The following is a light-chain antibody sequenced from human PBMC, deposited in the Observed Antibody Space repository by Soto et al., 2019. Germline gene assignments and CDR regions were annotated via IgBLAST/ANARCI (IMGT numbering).Light chain of an antibody. J-gene: IGKJ1*01. Sequence: DIVMTQSPDSLAVSLGERATINCKSSQSVLYSSNNKNYLAWYQQKPGQPPKLLIYWASTRESGVPDRFSGSGSGTDFTLTISSLQAEDVAVYYCQQYYSITWTFGQGTKVVIK. CDR3: QQYYSITWT. CDR1: QSVLYSSNNKNY. CDR2: WAS. V-gene: IGKV4-1*01.